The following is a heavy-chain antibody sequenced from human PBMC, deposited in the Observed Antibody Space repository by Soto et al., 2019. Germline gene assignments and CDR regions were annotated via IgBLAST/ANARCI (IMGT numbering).Heavy chain of an antibody. J-gene: IGHJ6*02. CDR1: GGSISSGGYY. CDR2: IYYSGST. D-gene: IGHD2-2*01. V-gene: IGHV4-31*03. Sequence: SETLSLTCTVSGGSISSGGYYWSWIRQHPGKGLEWIGYIYYSGSTYYNPSLKSRVTISVDTSKNQFSLKLSSVTAADTAVYYCARDLPAPYYYGMDVWGQGTTVTVSS. CDR3: ARDLPAPYYYGMDV.